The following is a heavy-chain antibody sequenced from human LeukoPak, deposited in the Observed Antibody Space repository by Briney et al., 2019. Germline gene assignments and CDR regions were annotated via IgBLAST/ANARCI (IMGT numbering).Heavy chain of an antibody. Sequence: GESLKISCKGSGYSFTSYWVGWVRQTPGKGLEWMGIIYPGDSDTRYSPSFQGQVTNSADKSISTAYLQWSSLKASDTAMYYCARRILYYGSGSYFDYWAQGTLVTVSS. CDR2: IYPGDSDT. CDR1: GYSFTSYW. CDR3: ARRILYYGSGSYFDY. J-gene: IGHJ4*02. D-gene: IGHD3-10*01. V-gene: IGHV5-51*01.